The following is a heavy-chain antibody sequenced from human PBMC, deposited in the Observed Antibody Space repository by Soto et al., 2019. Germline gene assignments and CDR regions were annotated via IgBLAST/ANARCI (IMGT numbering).Heavy chain of an antibody. CDR2: IYYSGST. CDR1: GGSTSSYY. CDR3: AATPRY. J-gene: IGHJ4*02. Sequence: QVQLQESGPGLVKPSETLSLTCSVSGGSTSSYYWSWIRQPPGKGLEWIGYIYYSGSTDYSPSLKSRVTMSIDTSQNQVSLKLTSVTTADTAVYYCAATPRYWGQGNLVTVSS. V-gene: IGHV4-59*01. D-gene: IGHD2-15*01.